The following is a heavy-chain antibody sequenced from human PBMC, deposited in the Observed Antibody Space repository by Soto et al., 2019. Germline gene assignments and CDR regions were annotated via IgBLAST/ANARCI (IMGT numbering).Heavy chain of an antibody. D-gene: IGHD1-26*01. CDR3: AKGGRHDYYYYLDL. CDR2: ISGSGGST. V-gene: IGHV3-23*01. CDR1: GFTFSSYA. J-gene: IGHJ6*03. Sequence: GGSLRLSCAASGFTFSSYAMSWVRQAPGKGLEWVSAISGSGGSTYYADSVKGRFTISRDNSKNTLYLQMNSLRAEDTVVYYFAKGGRHDYYYYLDLWGKGTTVSVSS.